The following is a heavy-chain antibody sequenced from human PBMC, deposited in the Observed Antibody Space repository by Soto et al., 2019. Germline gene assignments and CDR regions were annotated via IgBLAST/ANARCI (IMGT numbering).Heavy chain of an antibody. CDR3: ARDQYDFRSCSYYYAMEV. V-gene: IGHV4-61*01. D-gene: IGHD3-3*01. CDR2: IYYTGST. J-gene: IGHJ6*02. CDR1: GGSVSSESHY. Sequence: QVQLQESGPGLVKPSETLSLTCTVSGGSVSSESHYWSWIRQTPGKGLEWIGYIYYTGSTNYNPSPKGRVTMSVDTSRDKVSLRLRSVTRADTAVYYCARDQYDFRSCSYYYAMEVWGQGTKVTVSS.